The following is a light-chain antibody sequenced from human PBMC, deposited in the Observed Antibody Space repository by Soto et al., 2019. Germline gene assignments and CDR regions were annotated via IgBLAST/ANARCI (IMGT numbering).Light chain of an antibody. CDR3: QQSYRSPYT. V-gene: IGKV1-39*01. CDR1: QSISSY. Sequence: DLQMTPSPSSLSASVGDRVTITCRASQSISSYLNWYQQKPGKAPKFLIYVASTLQSGVPSRFRGRGAGTDFTLTITRLHPEDFGTYYCQQSYRSPYTFGQGAKWEI. J-gene: IGKJ2*01. CDR2: VAS.